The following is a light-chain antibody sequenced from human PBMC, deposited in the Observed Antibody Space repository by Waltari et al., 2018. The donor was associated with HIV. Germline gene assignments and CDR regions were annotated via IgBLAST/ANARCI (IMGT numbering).Light chain of an antibody. CDR1: TTDLVENY. J-gene: IGLJ3*02. V-gene: IGLV2-14*01. CDR2: EAT. Sequence: QPALTQLASVSGSPGQSIIISCSRSTTDLVENYFCWYQQHPGKAPKLLIYEATKRPSGISVRFSGSKSYGTASLTSSGLRSEDEAQYFCSSCSSKGTPWVFGGGTKVTVL. CDR3: SSCSSKGTPWV.